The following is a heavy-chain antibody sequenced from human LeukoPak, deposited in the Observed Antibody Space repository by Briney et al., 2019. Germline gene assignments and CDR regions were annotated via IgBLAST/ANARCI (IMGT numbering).Heavy chain of an antibody. CDR2: IIPIFGTA. V-gene: IGHV1-69*13. Sequence: ASVKVSCKASGGTFSSYAISWVRQAPGQGLEWMGGIIPIFGTANYAQKFQGRVTITADESTSTAYMELSSLRSEDTAVYYCARASWYCSSTSCYWFDPWGQGTLVTVSS. D-gene: IGHD2-2*01. CDR1: GGTFSSYA. J-gene: IGHJ5*02. CDR3: ARASWYCSSTSCYWFDP.